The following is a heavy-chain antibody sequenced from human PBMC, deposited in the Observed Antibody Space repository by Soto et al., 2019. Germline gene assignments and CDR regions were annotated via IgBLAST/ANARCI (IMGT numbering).Heavy chain of an antibody. CDR2: IFHTGST. D-gene: IGHD1-1*01. V-gene: IGHV4-4*02. CDR1: GDSITTTNW. CDR3: ARLSVATTTALDY. Sequence: PSETLSLTCAVSGDSITTTNWWSWVRQPPGKGLEWIGEIFHTGSTNYYPSLKSRVTISVDKSKNQFSLHLSSVTAAYTAVYYCARLSVATTTALDYWGQGTLVTVSS. J-gene: IGHJ4*02.